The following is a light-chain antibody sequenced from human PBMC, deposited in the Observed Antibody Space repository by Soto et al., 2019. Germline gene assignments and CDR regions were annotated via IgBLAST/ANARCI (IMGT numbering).Light chain of an antibody. V-gene: IGKV3-15*01. CDR3: QQYNNWPRT. Sequence: EIVLTQSPGTLSLSPGERATLSCRASQSVSSNLAWYQQTPGQAPRILIYGASTRDTGIPARFSGSGSGTEFTLTISRLQSEDFEVYYCQQYNNWPRTFGQGTKVDIK. J-gene: IGKJ1*01. CDR2: GAS. CDR1: QSVSSN.